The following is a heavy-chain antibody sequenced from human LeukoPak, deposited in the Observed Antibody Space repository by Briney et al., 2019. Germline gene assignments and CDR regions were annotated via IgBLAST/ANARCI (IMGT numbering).Heavy chain of an antibody. CDR2: ISAYNSNT. CDR3: ARDGSSRSNWFDP. D-gene: IGHD2-2*01. J-gene: IGHJ5*02. Sequence: VASVKVSCKASGYTFTSYGISWVRQAPGQGPEWMGWISAYNSNTNYAQKLQGRVTMTTDTSTSTAYMELRSLRSDDTAVYYCARDGSSRSNWFDPWGQGTLVTVSS. CDR1: GYTFTSYG. V-gene: IGHV1-18*01.